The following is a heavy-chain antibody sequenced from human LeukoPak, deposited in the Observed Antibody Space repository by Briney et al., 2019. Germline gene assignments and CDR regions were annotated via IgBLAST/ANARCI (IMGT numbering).Heavy chain of an antibody. CDR2: FDPEDDET. CDR1: GYTLTELS. V-gene: IGHV1-24*01. D-gene: IGHD6-19*01. CDR3: AMGAVAGTLVWFDP. Sequence: ASVKVSCKVSGYTLTELSIHWVRQAPGKGLEWRGGFDPEDDETIYAQKSQGRVTMTEDTSADTAYVELSSLRSEDTAVYYCAMGAVAGTLVWFDPWGQGTLVTVSS. J-gene: IGHJ5*02.